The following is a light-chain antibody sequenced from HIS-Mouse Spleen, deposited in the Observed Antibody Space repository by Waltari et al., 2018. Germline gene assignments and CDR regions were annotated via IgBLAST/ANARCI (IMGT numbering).Light chain of an antibody. V-gene: IGLV3-25*03. CDR1: AFQKKY. J-gene: IGLJ2*01. CDR3: QSADSSGTYRGV. CDR2: KYS. Sequence: SYDLTQPPSVSVSTGQTARITCSGDAFQKKYAYWSQQKPGQAPVMVICKYSARPSGIPERFSGSSSWTTVTLTISGVQAEDEADYYCQSADSSGTYRGVFGGGSKLTVL.